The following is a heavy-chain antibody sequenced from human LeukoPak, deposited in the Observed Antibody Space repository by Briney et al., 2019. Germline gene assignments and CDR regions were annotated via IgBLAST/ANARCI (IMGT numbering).Heavy chain of an antibody. J-gene: IGHJ6*03. V-gene: IGHV4-59*12. CDR1: GGSISTYY. CDR3: ARGPYYCYMDV. Sequence: SETLSLTCTVSGGSISTYYWSWIRQPAGKGLEWIGYIYYSGSTYYNPSLKSRVTISVDTSKNQFSLKLSSVTAADTAVYYCARGPYYCYMDVWGKGTTVTVSS. CDR2: IYYSGST.